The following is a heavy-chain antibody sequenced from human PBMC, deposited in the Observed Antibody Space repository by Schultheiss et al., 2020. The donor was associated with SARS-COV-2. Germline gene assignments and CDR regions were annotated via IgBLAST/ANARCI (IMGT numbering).Heavy chain of an antibody. J-gene: IGHJ3*02. CDR3: ASELVRSDAFDI. Sequence: GESLKISCAASGFTFSSYSMNWVRQAPGKGLEWVSSISSSSSYIYYADSVKGRFTISRDNAKNSLYLQMNSLRAEDTAVYYCASELVRSDAFDIWGQGTTVTVSS. CDR2: ISSSSSYI. V-gene: IGHV3-21*01. D-gene: IGHD6-6*01. CDR1: GFTFSSYS.